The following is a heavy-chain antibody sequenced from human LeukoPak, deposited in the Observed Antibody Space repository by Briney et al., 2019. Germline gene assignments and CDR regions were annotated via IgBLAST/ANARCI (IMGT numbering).Heavy chain of an antibody. J-gene: IGHJ5*02. V-gene: IGHV3-7*03. Sequence: GGSLRLSCAASGFTFSSYWMSRVRQAPGKGLEWVANIEQDGSEKYYVDSVKGRFTISRDNAKNSLYLQMNSLRAEDTAVYYCARDGKVPSNWFDPWGQGTLVTVSS. CDR2: IEQDGSEK. CDR1: GFTFSSYW. D-gene: IGHD1-1*01. CDR3: ARDGKVPSNWFDP.